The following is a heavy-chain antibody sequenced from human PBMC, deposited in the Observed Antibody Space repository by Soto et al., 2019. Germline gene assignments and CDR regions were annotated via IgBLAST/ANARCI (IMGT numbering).Heavy chain of an antibody. D-gene: IGHD3-22*01. CDR1: GVSISSSY. CDR3: VRGYYDTSGQSNTFDI. Sequence: SETLSLTCTVSGVSISSSYWSWIRQSPGKGLEWIGYVYYSGSTNYNPSPKSRVTISVDTSKNQFSLKLSSVTAADTAVYYCVRGYYDTSGQSNTFDIWGQGTMVTVSS. CDR2: VYYSGST. V-gene: IGHV4-59*01. J-gene: IGHJ3*02.